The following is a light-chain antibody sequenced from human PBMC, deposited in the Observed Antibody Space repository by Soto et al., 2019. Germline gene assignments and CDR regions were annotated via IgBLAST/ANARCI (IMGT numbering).Light chain of an antibody. V-gene: IGKV3-11*01. J-gene: IGKJ2*01. CDR3: QHRGRWPLT. CDR1: QSVNDY. Sequence: EIVLTQSPATLSLSPGERATLSCRASQSVNDYLAWYQQKPGQAPRLLIYGASTRATGIPLRFSGSGSGTDFTLTISSLEPEDFAADYCQHRGRWPLTFGQGTKLEIK. CDR2: GAS.